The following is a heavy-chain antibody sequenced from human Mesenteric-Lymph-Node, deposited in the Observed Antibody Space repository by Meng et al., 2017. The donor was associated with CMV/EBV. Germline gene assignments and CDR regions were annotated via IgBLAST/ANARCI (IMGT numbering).Heavy chain of an antibody. CDR3: TTDLISEYYYDSSGYSHNDY. CDR2: IKSKTDGGTT. CDR1: GFTFSNAW. D-gene: IGHD3-22*01. V-gene: IGHV3-15*01. J-gene: IGHJ4*02. Sequence: GESLKISCAASGFTFSNAWMSWVRQAAGKGLEWVGRIKSKTDGGTTDYAAPVKGRFTISRDDSKNTLYLQMNSLKTEDTAVYYCTTDLISEYYYDSSGYSHNDYWGQGTLVTVSS.